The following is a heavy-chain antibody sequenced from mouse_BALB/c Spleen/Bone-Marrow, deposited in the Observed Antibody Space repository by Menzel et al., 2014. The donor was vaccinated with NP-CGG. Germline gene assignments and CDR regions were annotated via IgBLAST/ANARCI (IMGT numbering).Heavy chain of an antibody. CDR1: GYTFTSYW. CDR2: IDPSDSYT. J-gene: IGHJ2*01. Sequence: QGQLQQSGAELVKPGASVKLSCKASGYTFTSYWMHWVKQRPGQGLGWIGEIDPSDSYTNYNQKFKGKATLTVDQSSSTAYMQLSSLTSEDSAVYDCAPRLDYWGQGTTLTVSS. CDR3: APRLDY. V-gene: IGHV1-69*02.